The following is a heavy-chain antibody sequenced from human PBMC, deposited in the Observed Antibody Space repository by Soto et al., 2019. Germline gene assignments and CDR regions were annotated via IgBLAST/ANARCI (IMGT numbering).Heavy chain of an antibody. J-gene: IGHJ4*02. D-gene: IGHD6-13*01. Sequence: QVQLVESGGGLVKPGGPLRLSCAASGFTFSDFYMNWIRQAPGKGLEWVAYITTSGSSTNYADSVKGRFTISRDNANNSLYLQMNSLRAEDTAVYYCVRWAATGLDYWGQGTLVAVSS. CDR2: ITTSGSST. CDR1: GFTFSDFY. CDR3: VRWAATGLDY. V-gene: IGHV3-11*06.